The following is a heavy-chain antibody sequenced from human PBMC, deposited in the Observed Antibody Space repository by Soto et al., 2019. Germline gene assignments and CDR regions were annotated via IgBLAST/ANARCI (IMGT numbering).Heavy chain of an antibody. Sequence: GGYLRLSSTAARFTLRSYDMTLVRQAPGKGLEWVSIISRSGTGTNYADSVKGRFTISRDNSKNTLYLQMNSLRAEDTAVYYCAKSLAVSGSYYYYGMDVWGQGTTVTVSS. V-gene: IGHV3-23*01. J-gene: IGHJ6*02. CDR2: ISRSGTGT. D-gene: IGHD6-19*01. CDR3: AKSLAVSGSYYYYGMDV. CDR1: RFTLRSYD.